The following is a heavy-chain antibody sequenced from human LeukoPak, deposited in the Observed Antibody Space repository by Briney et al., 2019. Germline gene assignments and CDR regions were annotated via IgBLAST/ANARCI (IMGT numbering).Heavy chain of an antibody. D-gene: IGHD3-10*01. CDR3: ARDRKAYYGSGSLSYYYYYYMDV. CDR1: GVSFSCYY. J-gene: IGHJ6*03. V-gene: IGHV4-4*07. Sequence: SETLSLTCDVYGVSFSCYYRSWIRQPAGKGLEWIGRIYTSGSTNYNPPLTSRVTMSVDTSQNQFSLKLSSVTAADTAVYYCARDRKAYYGSGSLSYYYYYYMDVWGKGTTVTISS. CDR2: IYTSGST.